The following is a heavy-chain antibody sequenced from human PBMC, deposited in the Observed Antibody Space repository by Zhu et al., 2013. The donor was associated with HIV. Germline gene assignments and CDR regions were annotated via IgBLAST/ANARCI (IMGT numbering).Heavy chain of an antibody. CDR1: GGTFSSYA. Sequence: QVQLVQSGAEVKKPGSSVKVSCKASGGTFSSYAISWVRQAPGQGLEWMGGIIPIFGTANYAQKFQGRVTITADESTSTAYMELSSLRSEDTAVYYCARGFLYGGEGYYYYGMDVWGQGTTVTVSS. D-gene: IGHD4-17*01. J-gene: IGHJ6*02. V-gene: IGHV1-69*01. CDR3: ARGFLYGGEGYYYYGMDV. CDR2: IIPIFGTA.